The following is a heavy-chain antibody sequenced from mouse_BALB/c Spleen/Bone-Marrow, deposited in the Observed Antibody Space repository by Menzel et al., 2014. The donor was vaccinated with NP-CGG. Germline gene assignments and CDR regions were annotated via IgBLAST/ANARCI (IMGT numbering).Heavy chain of an antibody. V-gene: IGHV1S81*02. D-gene: IGHD1-2*01. CDR3: TRSGFYGYGTYFDV. J-gene: IGHJ1*01. Sequence: DQLQQSGAELVKPGASVKLSCKVSGYTFTNYYVYWVKQRPGQGLEWIGEINPSNGVTNFNEKFMGKATLTVDNSSSTAYMHLSSLTSEDSAVYYCTRSGFYGYGTYFDVWGAGTTVTVSS. CDR1: GYTFTNYY. CDR2: INPSNGVT.